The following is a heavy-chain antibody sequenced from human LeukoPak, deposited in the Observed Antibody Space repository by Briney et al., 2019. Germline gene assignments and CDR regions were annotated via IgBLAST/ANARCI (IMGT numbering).Heavy chain of an antibody. J-gene: IGHJ4*02. D-gene: IGHD1-20*01. V-gene: IGHV4-34*01. Sequence: PGGSLRLSCAASGFTFSSYAMSWVRQAPGKGLEWIGEINHSGSTNYNPSLKSRVTISVDTSKNQFSLKLSSVTAADTAVYYCASYQRHNWNYWGQGTLVTVSS. CDR2: INHSGST. CDR1: GFTFSSYA. CDR3: ASYQRHNWNY.